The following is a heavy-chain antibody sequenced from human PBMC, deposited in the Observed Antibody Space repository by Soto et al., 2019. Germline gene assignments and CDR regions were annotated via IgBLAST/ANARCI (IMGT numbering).Heavy chain of an antibody. CDR3: ARDTGRASADL. J-gene: IGHJ5*02. Sequence: GGSLRLSCVGSGFTFSYYEMNWVRQAPGKGLERVAFISHTDRLTHYPDSVRGRFTISRDNAKNSLYLHMTSLRVEDTAVYYCARDTGRASADLWGQGTLVTVSS. CDR1: GFTFSYYE. CDR2: ISHTDRLT. V-gene: IGHV3-48*03. D-gene: IGHD6-13*01.